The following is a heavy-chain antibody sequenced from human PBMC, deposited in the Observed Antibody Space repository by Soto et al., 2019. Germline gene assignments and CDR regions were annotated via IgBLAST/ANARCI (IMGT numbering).Heavy chain of an antibody. CDR1: DGSIGSYY. J-gene: IGHJ6*02. V-gene: IGHV4-59*01. CDR3: AREGTTVDSYYYYGLDV. D-gene: IGHD1-1*01. Sequence: QVQLQESGPGLVKPSETLSLTCTVSDGSIGSYYWSWIRQPPGKGLEWIGYVSLSGSTNYNPSLKSRVTISLDTSKNQFSLRLSSVTAADTAVYYCAREGTTVDSYYYYGLDVWGQGTTVTVSS. CDR2: VSLSGST.